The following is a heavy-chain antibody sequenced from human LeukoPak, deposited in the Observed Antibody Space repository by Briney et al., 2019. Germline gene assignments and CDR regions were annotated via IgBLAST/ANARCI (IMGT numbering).Heavy chain of an antibody. D-gene: IGHD3-16*02. Sequence: ASVKVSCKASGGTFSSYAISWVRQAPGQGLEWMGGIIPIFGTANYAQKFQGRVTITADESTSTAYMELSSLRSEDTAVYYCARSQSLGELSLLSSTFDYWGQGTLATVSS. CDR2: IIPIFGTA. V-gene: IGHV1-69*13. CDR3: ARSQSLGELSLLSSTFDY. J-gene: IGHJ4*02. CDR1: GGTFSSYA.